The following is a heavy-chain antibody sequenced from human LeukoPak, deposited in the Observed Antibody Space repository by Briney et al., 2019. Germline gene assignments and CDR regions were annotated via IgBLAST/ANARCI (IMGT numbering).Heavy chain of an antibody. CDR3: ARIFRNYYDSSGSDAFDI. V-gene: IGHV3-7*03. CDR2: IKEDGSEK. D-gene: IGHD3-22*01. Sequence: GGSLRLSCTASRFSFRNYWMGWVRQAPGKGLEWVANIKEDGSEKVYVDSVKGRFTISRDNAKNSLYLQMNSLRAEDTAVYYYARIFRNYYDSSGSDAFDIWGQGTMVTVSS. CDR1: RFSFRNYW. J-gene: IGHJ3*02.